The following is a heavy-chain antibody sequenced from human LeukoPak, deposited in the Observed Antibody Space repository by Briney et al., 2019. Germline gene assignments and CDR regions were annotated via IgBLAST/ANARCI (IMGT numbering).Heavy chain of an antibody. J-gene: IGHJ4*02. CDR3: ARGGGTIFGVLI. V-gene: IGHV3-30-3*01. CDR1: GFTYSSYA. Sequence: GRSLRLSCAASGFTYSSYAMHWVRQAPGKGLEWVAVISYDGSNKYYADSVKGRFTISRDNSKNTLYLQMNSLRAEDTAVYYCARGGGTIFGVLIWGQGTLVTVSS. CDR2: ISYDGSNK. D-gene: IGHD3-3*01.